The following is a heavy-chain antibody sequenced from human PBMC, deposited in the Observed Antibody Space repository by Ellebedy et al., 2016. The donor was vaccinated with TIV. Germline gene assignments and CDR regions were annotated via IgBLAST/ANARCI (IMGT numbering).Heavy chain of an antibody. D-gene: IGHD3-10*01. V-gene: IGHV1-2*02. Sequence: ASVKVSCKASGYTFTGYYMHWVRQAPGQGLEWMGWINPNSGGTNYAQKFQGRVAMTRDTSVRTACMELSRLRSDDTAVYYCARVVYGSGSSKNPGPHFDYWGQGTLVTVSS. J-gene: IGHJ4*02. CDR2: INPNSGGT. CDR3: ARVVYGSGSSKNPGPHFDY. CDR1: GYTFTGYY.